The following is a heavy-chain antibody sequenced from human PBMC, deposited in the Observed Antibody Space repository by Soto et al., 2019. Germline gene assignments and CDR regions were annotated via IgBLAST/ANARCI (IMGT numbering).Heavy chain of an antibody. CDR1: GFTFSSYA. CDR2: ISGSGGST. Sequence: GGSLRLSCSASGFTFSSYAMSWVRQAPGKGLEWVSAISGSGGSTYYADSVKGRFTISRDNSKNTLYLQMNSLRAEDTAVYYCAKVVVEGEYYFDYWGQGTLVTVSS. V-gene: IGHV3-23*01. D-gene: IGHD2-15*01. J-gene: IGHJ4*02. CDR3: AKVVVEGEYYFDY.